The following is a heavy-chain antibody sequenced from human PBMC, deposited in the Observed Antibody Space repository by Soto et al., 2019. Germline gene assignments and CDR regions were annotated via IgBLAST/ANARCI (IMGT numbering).Heavy chain of an antibody. J-gene: IGHJ4*02. V-gene: IGHV3-30-3*01. Sequence: PGGSLRLSCAASGFTFSSYAMHCVRHAPGKGLEWVAVISYDGSNKYYADSVKGRFTISRDNSRNTLYLQMNSLRAEDTAVYYCARGVRAAAGLPLEYWGQGTLVRVSS. D-gene: IGHD6-13*01. CDR2: ISYDGSNK. CDR1: GFTFSSYA. CDR3: ARGVRAAAGLPLEY.